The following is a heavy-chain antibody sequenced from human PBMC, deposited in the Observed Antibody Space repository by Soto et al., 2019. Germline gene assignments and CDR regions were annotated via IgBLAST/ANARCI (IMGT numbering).Heavy chain of an antibody. CDR1: GASISNGDYS. J-gene: IGHJ4*02. V-gene: IGHV4-30-2*01. D-gene: IGHD1-26*01. Sequence: SETLSLTCAVSGASISNGDYSWSWIRQPPGKGLEWIGYIYHSGRTIYNPSLKSRVTISIDRSKDQFSLKLNSVTAADTAVYYCARGLITGNSYSGGWYYFDYWGQGTQVTV. CDR2: IYHSGRT. CDR3: ARGLITGNSYSGGWYYFDY.